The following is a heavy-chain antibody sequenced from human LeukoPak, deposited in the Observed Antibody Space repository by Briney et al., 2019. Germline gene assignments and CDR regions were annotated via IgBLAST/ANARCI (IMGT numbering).Heavy chain of an antibody. CDR1: GGSFSGYY. D-gene: IGHD3-22*01. CDR2: INHSGST. V-gene: IGHV4-34*01. J-gene: IGHJ3*02. Sequence: SETLSLTCAVYGGSFSGYYWSWIRQPPGKGLEWIGEINHSGSTNYNPSLKSRVTISVDTSKNQFSLKLSSVTAADTAVYYCARDRYYYDSSGHHDAFDIWGQGTMVTVSS. CDR3: ARDRYYYDSSGHHDAFDI.